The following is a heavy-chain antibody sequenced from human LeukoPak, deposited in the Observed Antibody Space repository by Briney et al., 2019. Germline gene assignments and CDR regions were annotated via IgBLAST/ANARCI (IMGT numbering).Heavy chain of an antibody. CDR1: GYTFTSYG. D-gene: IGHD3-3*01. V-gene: IGHV1-18*01. CDR2: ISAYNGNT. Sequence: ASVKVSCKASGYTFTSYGISWVRQAPGQGLEWMGWISAYNGNTNYAQKLQGRVTMTTDTSTSTAYMELRSLRSDDTAVYCCARTLMYLRFLEWLLPNEMDVWGKGTTVTVSS. CDR3: ARTLMYLRFLEWLLPNEMDV. J-gene: IGHJ6*04.